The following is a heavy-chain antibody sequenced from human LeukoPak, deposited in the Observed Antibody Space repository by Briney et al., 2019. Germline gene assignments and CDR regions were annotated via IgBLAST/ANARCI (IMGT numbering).Heavy chain of an antibody. CDR2: IYYSGST. J-gene: IGHJ4*02. V-gene: IGHV4-59*01. CDR3: ARVGVDYSGNIIKYYFDY. Sequence: SETLSLTCAVYGGSFSGYYWSWIRQPPGKGLEWIGYIYYSGSTNYNPSLKSRVTISVDTSKNQFSLKLSSVIAADTAVYYCARVGVDYSGNIIKYYFDYWGQGTLVTVSS. CDR1: GGSFSGYY. D-gene: IGHD4-23*01.